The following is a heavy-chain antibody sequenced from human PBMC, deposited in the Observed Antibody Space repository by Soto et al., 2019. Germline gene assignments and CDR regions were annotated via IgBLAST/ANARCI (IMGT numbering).Heavy chain of an antibody. CDR3: ARGEYSYGGHYYYYGMDV. Sequence: SVKVSCKASGGTFSSYAISWVRQAPGQGLEWMGGIIPIFGTANYAQKFQGRVTITADESTSTAYMELSSLRSEDTAVYYCARGEYSYGGHYYYYGMDVWGQGTTVTVSS. CDR1: GGTFSSYA. CDR2: IIPIFGTA. J-gene: IGHJ6*02. D-gene: IGHD5-18*01. V-gene: IGHV1-69*13.